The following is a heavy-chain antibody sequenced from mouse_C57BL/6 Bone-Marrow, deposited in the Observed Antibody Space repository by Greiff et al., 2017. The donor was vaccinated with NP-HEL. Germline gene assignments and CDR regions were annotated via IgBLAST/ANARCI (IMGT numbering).Heavy chain of an antibody. CDR1: GFTFSDYY. D-gene: IGHD3-3*01. V-gene: IGHV5-12*01. J-gene: IGHJ3*01. CDR2: ISNGGGST. Sequence: EVKVVESGGGLVQPGGSLKLSCAASGFTFSDYYMYWVRQTPEKRLEWVAYISNGGGSTYYPDTVKGRFTISRDNAKNTLYLQMSRLKSEDTAMYYCAGGWAAWFAYWGQGTLVTVSA. CDR3: AGGWAAWFAY.